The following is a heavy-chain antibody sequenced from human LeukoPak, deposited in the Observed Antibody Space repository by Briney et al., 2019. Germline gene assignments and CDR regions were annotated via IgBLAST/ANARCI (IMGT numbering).Heavy chain of an antibody. V-gene: IGHV4-59*08. CDR3: ARRHGAYGQFYYYYGMDV. D-gene: IGHD3-10*01. CDR2: IYYSGST. Sequence: SETLSLTCTVSGGSISSYYWSWIRQPLGKGLEWIGYIYYSGSTNYNPSLKSRVTISVDTSKNQFSLKLSSVTAADTAVYYCARRHGAYGQFYYYYGMDVWGQGTTVTVSS. CDR1: GGSISSYY. J-gene: IGHJ6*02.